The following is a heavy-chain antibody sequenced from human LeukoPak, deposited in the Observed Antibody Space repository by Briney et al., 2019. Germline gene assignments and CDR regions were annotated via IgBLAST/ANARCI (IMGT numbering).Heavy chain of an antibody. Sequence: GGSLRLSCAASGFTFSGYSMNWVRQAPGKGLEWVAFIRYDGSNKYYADSVKGRFTISRDNSKNTLYLQMHSLRAEDTAVYYCAKDGLGYCSSTSCPGGLDYWGQGTLVTVSS. CDR2: IRYDGSNK. V-gene: IGHV3-30*02. CDR1: GFTFSGYS. J-gene: IGHJ4*02. D-gene: IGHD2-2*01. CDR3: AKDGLGYCSSTSCPGGLDY.